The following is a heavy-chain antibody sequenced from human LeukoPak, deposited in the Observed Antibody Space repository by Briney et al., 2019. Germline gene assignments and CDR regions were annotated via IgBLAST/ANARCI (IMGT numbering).Heavy chain of an antibody. CDR2: INWSGGST. CDR1: GFTFDDYG. V-gene: IGHV3-20*04. Sequence: LSGGSLRLSCAASGFTFDDYGMSWVRQAPGKGLEWVSGINWSGGSTGYADSVKGRVTISRDNAKNSLYLQMNSLRAEDTALYYCTRGRADYDFWSGYLNYFDYWGQGTLVTVSS. CDR3: TRGRADYDFWSGYLNYFDY. J-gene: IGHJ4*02. D-gene: IGHD3-3*01.